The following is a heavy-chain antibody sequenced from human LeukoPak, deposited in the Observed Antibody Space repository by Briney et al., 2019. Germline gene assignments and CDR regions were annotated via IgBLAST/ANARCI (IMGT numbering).Heavy chain of an antibody. D-gene: IGHD3-9*01. V-gene: IGHV3-23*01. CDR3: ATHRLSYDILTGYRNYFDY. CDR1: GFTFSSYA. Sequence: GGSLRLSCAASGFTFSSYAMSWVRQAPGKGLEWVSAISGSGGSTYYADSVKGRFTISRDNSKNTLYLQMNSLRAEDTAVYYCATHRLSYDILTGYRNYFDYWGQGTLVTVFS. CDR2: ISGSGGST. J-gene: IGHJ4*02.